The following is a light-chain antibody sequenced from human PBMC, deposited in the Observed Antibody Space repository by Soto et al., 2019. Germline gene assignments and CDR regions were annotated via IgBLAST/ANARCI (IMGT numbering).Light chain of an antibody. CDR2: KNN. CDR3: AAWDDSLNGRV. J-gene: IGLJ3*02. CDR1: SSNIGSNT. Sequence: QSVLTQPPSASATPGQRVTISCSGSSSNIGSNTVNWYQQLPGTAPKLLIYKNNQRPSGVPDRFSGSKSGTLASLAISGLQSEDEADYYCAAWDDSLNGRVFGGGTKLTVL. V-gene: IGLV1-44*01.